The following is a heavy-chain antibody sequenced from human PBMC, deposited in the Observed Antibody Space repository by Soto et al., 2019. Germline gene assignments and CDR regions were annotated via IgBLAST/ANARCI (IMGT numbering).Heavy chain of an antibody. CDR2: ISPMFGAA. V-gene: IGHV1-69*19. CDR1: GGTFNTYA. CDR3: AREVQVHTPAFVY. D-gene: IGHD3-10*01. J-gene: IGHJ4*02. Sequence: QVQLVQSGAEMKKPGSSVKFSCQSSGGTFNTYAMNWVRQAPGQGPEWMGDISPMFGAANYAPKFQGRVTLTADESTGTSYMQLSSLTSEDTALYFCAREVQVHTPAFVYWGQGTLVTVSS.